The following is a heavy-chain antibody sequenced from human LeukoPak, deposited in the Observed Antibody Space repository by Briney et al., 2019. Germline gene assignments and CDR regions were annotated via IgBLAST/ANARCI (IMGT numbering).Heavy chain of an antibody. J-gene: IGHJ3*02. Sequence: SETLSLTCTVSGGSISSYYWSWIRQPPGKGLEWIGYIYYSGSSNYNPSLKSRVAISVDTSKNQFSLKLTSVTAADSAVYYCARSFCGSNSCYAYDAFDILGQGTMVTVSS. V-gene: IGHV4-59*08. CDR3: ARSFCGSNSCYAYDAFDI. CDR1: GGSISSYY. D-gene: IGHD2-2*01. CDR2: IYYSGSS.